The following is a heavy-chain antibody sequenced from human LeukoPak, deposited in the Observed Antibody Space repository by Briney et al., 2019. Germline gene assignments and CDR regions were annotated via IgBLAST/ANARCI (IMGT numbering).Heavy chain of an antibody. V-gene: IGHV1-69*05. D-gene: IGHD1-26*01. CDR2: SIPIFGTA. Sequence: ASVKVSCKASGGTFSSYAISWVRQAPGQGLEWMGGSIPIFGTANYARKFQGRVTITTDESTSTAYMELSSLRSEDTAVYYCARGTTGSADYYYYLDVWGKGTTVTVSS. CDR3: ARGTTGSADYYYYLDV. J-gene: IGHJ6*03. CDR1: GGTFSSYA.